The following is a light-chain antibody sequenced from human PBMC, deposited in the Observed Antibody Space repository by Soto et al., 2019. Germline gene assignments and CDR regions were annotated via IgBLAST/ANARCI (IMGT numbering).Light chain of an antibody. CDR2: RNN. J-gene: IGLJ2*01. Sequence: QSVLTQPPSASGTPGQRVTISCSGSSSNIGSNHVYWYQQFPGTAPKLLIYRNNQRPSGVPDRFFGSKSGTSGSLAISGLRSEDEADYYCAAWDDSLSGPVFGGGTKLTVL. CDR3: AAWDDSLSGPV. V-gene: IGLV1-47*01. CDR1: SSNIGSNH.